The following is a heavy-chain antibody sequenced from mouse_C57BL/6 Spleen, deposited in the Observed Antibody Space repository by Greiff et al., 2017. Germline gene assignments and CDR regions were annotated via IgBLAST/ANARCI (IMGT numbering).Heavy chain of an antibody. Sequence: VQLQQPGAELVRPGSSVKLSCKASGYTFTSYWMHWVKQRPIQGLEWIGNIDPSDSDTHYNQKFKDKATLTVDKSSSTAYMQLSSLTSEDSAVYDCARQAARDTGFAYWGQGTLVTVSA. J-gene: IGHJ3*01. CDR1: GYTFTSYW. V-gene: IGHV1-52*01. CDR2: IDPSDSDT. D-gene: IGHD3-1*01. CDR3: ARQAARDTGFAY.